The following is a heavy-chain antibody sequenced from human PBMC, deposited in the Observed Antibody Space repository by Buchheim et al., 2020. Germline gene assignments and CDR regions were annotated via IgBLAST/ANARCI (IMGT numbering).Heavy chain of an antibody. CDR1: GYTFTSYY. CDR2: INPSGGST. D-gene: IGHD3-10*01. CDR3: AKDAILYYYGANPPEIYYYMDV. J-gene: IGHJ6*03. V-gene: IGHV1-46*01. Sequence: QVQLVQSGAEVKKPGASVKVSCKASGYTFTSYYMHWVRQAPGQGLEWMGIINPSGGSTSYAQKFQGRVTMTRDTSTSTVYMELSSLRSEDTAVYYCAKDAILYYYGANPPEIYYYMDVWGKGTT.